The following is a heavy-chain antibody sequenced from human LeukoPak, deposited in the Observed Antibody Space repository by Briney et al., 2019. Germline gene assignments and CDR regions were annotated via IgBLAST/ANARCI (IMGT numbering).Heavy chain of an antibody. CDR3: TRDDSPGYD. CDR2: ITSKRYGGTT. V-gene: IGHV3-49*04. CDR1: GFNFGDTS. D-gene: IGHD2-15*01. Sequence: GGSLRLSCTSSGFNFGDTSMSWVRQAPGKGLEWVGFITSKRYGGTTKYAASVEGRFTISRDDSKSIAYLQMNSLKTEDTAMYYCTRDDSPGYDWGQGTLATVSS. J-gene: IGHJ4*02.